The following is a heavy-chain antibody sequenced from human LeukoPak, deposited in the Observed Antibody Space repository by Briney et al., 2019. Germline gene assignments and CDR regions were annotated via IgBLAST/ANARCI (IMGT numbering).Heavy chain of an antibody. CDR2: ISSSSSYT. D-gene: IGHD3-22*01. V-gene: IGHV3-11*03. CDR1: GFTFSDYY. CDR3: ASVGGYYYDSSDAFDI. Sequence: GGSLRLSCAVSGFTFSDYYMSWIRQAPGKGLEWVSYISSSSSYTNYADSVKGRFTISRDNAKNSLYLQMNSLRAEDTAVYYCASVGGYYYDSSDAFDIWGQGTMVTVSS. J-gene: IGHJ3*02.